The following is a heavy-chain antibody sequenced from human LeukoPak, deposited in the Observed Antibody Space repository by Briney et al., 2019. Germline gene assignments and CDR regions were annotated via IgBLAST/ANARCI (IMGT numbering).Heavy chain of an antibody. J-gene: IGHJ4*02. CDR2: IKQDGSEK. Sequence: PGGSLRLSCAASGFTFSSYWMSWVRQAPGKGLEWVANIKQDGSEKYYVDSVKGRFTISRDNAKNSLYLQMNSLRAEDTAVYYCARDRESSSWGEFDYWGQGTLVTVSS. CDR1: GFTFSSYW. V-gene: IGHV3-7*01. D-gene: IGHD6-13*01. CDR3: ARDRESSSWGEFDY.